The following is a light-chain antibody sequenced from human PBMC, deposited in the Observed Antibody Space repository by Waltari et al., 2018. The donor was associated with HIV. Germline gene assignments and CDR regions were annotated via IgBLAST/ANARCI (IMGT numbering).Light chain of an antibody. V-gene: IGKV1-5*03. J-gene: IGKJ5*01. Sequence: DIQMTQSPSSLAAFVGDRVSITCRASQPINTWFAWYQQKPGSPPKLLVYRTSTLQVGVPPRFSGSGWGTDFTLAIDTVQPDDFATYYCQQYNSDPSFGQGTRL. CDR1: QPINTW. CDR3: QQYNSDPS. CDR2: RTS.